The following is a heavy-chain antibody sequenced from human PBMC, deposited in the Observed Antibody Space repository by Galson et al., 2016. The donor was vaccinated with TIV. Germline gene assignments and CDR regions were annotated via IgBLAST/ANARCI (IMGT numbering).Heavy chain of an antibody. CDR1: GFTFSSYA. CDR3: ARDLSRSVALYDSSVYGMAV. D-gene: IGHD3-22*01. V-gene: IGHV3-30*04. J-gene: IGHJ6*01. Sequence: SLRLSCAASGFTFSSYAMNWVRQAPGKGLEWVAVISYDGTTKYYADSVKGRLSISRDNSKNTLFLQMNSLSAEDTAVYYCARDLSRSVALYDSSVYGMAVWGQGTTVTVSS. CDR2: ISYDGTTK.